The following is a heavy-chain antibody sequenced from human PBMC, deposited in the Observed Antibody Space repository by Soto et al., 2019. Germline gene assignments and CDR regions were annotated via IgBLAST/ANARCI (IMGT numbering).Heavy chain of an antibody. Sequence: GGSLRLSYAPSGFTFSSYDMSWVRQAPGKGLECVSGISSSGPYTFYADSVKGGVTISRDNSKITLYMQMSSLRAEDTAVYHCAKDERWKGKNYCTYAMDVWGQGTTVTV. D-gene: IGHD4-17*01. J-gene: IGHJ6*02. CDR3: AKDERWKGKNYCTYAMDV. V-gene: IGHV3-23*01. CDR1: GFTFSSYD. CDR2: ISSSGPYT.